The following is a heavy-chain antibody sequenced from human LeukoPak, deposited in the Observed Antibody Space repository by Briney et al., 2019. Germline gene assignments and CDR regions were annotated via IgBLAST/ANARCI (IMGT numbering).Heavy chain of an antibody. V-gene: IGHV3-23*01. J-gene: IGHJ4*02. D-gene: IGHD3-10*01. Sequence: GGSLRLSCAASGFTFSSYAMSWVRQAPGKGLEWASAISGSGGSTYYADSVKGRFTISRDNSKNTLYLQMNSLRAEDTAVYYCAKGRRVERSFDYWGQGTLVTVSS. CDR3: AKGRRVERSFDY. CDR2: ISGSGGST. CDR1: GFTFSSYA.